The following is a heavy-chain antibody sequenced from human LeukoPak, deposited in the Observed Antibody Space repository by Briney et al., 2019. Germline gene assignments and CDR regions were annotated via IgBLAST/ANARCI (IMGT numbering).Heavy chain of an antibody. Sequence: PSETLSLTCTVSGGSINGHYWSWIRQPPGKGLEWIGYIYYTGSTEYNPSLKSRVTISVDTSKNQFSLKLSSVTAADTAVYYCARLPQRGYSYGYYYGMDVWGQGTTVTVSS. CDR1: GGSINGHY. V-gene: IGHV4-59*11. J-gene: IGHJ6*02. D-gene: IGHD5-18*01. CDR2: IYYTGST. CDR3: ARLPQRGYSYGYYYGMDV.